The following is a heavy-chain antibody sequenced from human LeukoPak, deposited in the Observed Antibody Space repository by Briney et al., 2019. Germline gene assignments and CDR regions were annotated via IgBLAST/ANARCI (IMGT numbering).Heavy chain of an antibody. D-gene: IGHD1-26*01. Sequence: AGGSLRLSCAASGFTVSSNYMSWVRQAPGKGLEWVSLIYSGDRTYYADSVKGRFTISRDNSKNMLYLEMNSLRAEDTAVYYCAREPKGRGSYYYPFDYWGQGTLVTVFS. CDR1: GFTVSSNY. V-gene: IGHV3-53*01. CDR2: IYSGDRT. J-gene: IGHJ4*02. CDR3: AREPKGRGSYYYPFDY.